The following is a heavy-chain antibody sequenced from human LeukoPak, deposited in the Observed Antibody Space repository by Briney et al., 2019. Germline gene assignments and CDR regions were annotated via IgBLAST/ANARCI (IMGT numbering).Heavy chain of an antibody. D-gene: IGHD2-21*02. CDR1: GYTFTSYD. J-gene: IGHJ4*02. CDR3: AIDCGGDCYTTGGFDY. CDR2: MNPNSGNT. Sequence: ASVKVSCKASGYTFTSYDINWVRQATGQGLEWMGWMNPNSGNTGYAQKFQGRVTMTRNTSISTAYMELSSLRSEDKAVYYCAIDCGGDCYTTGGFDYWGQGTLVTVSS. V-gene: IGHV1-8*01.